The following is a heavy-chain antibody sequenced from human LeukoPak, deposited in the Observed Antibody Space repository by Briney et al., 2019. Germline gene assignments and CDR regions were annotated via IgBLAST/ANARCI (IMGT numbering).Heavy chain of an antibody. J-gene: IGHJ4*02. Sequence: KPSETLSLTCAVSGGSISSSNWWRWVRQPPGKGLEWIGEIYHSGSTNYNPSLKSRVTISVDKSKNQFSLKLSSVTAADTAVYYCARAYDSSGYYYGHFDYWGQGTLVTVSS. CDR2: IYHSGST. CDR1: GGSISSSNW. V-gene: IGHV4-4*02. D-gene: IGHD3-22*01. CDR3: ARAYDSSGYYYGHFDY.